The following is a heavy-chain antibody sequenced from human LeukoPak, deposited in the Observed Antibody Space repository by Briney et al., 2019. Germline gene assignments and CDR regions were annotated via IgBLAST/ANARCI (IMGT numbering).Heavy chain of an antibody. D-gene: IGHD2-15*01. V-gene: IGHV4-59*11. Sequence: PSETMSLTCTVSGVSISSLHWAWIRQPPGKGLEWIGYVYYSDNANNNPSLKSRVTISVDTSKNQFSLKLSSVTAADTAVYYCGRTGGYCSGGSCYSGWFDPWGQGTLVTVSS. J-gene: IGHJ5*02. CDR2: VYYSDNA. CDR3: GRTGGYCSGGSCYSGWFDP. CDR1: GVSISSLH.